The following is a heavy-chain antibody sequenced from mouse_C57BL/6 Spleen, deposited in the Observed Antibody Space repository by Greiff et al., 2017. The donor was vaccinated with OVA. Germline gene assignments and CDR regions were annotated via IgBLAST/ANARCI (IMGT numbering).Heavy chain of an antibody. V-gene: IGHV3-6*01. Sequence: EVQRVESGPGLVKPSQSLSLTCSVTGYSITSGYYWNWIRQFPGNKLEWMGYISYDGSNNYNPSLKNRISITRDTSKNQFFLKLNSVTTEDTATYYCASWDDWYFDVWGTGTTVTVSS. D-gene: IGHD4-1*01. CDR3: ASWDDWYFDV. CDR1: GYSITSGYY. J-gene: IGHJ1*03. CDR2: ISYDGSN.